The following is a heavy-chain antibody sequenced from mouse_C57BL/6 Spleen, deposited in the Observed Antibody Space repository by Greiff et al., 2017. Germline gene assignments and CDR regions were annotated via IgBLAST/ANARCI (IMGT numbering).Heavy chain of an antibody. CDR3: NYGSSYGGFAY. V-gene: IGHV5-17*01. CDR2: ISSGSSTI. D-gene: IGHD1-1*01. J-gene: IGHJ3*01. CDR1: GFTFSDYG. Sequence: EVQVVESGGGLVKPGGSLKLSCAASGFTFSDYGMHWVRQAPEKGLEWVAYISSGSSTIYYADTVKGRFTISRDNAKNTLFLQMTSLRSEDTAMYFCNYGSSYGGFAYWGQGTLVTVSA.